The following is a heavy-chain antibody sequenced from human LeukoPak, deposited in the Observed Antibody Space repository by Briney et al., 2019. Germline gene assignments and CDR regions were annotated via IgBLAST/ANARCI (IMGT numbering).Heavy chain of an antibody. CDR1: GYTFTSYD. Sequence: GASVKVSCKASGYTFTSYDINWVRQATGQGLEWMGWMNPNSGNTGYAQKFQGRVTITRNTSISTAYMELSSLRSEDTAVYYCARGPGSIAAAGQLDYWGKGTLVTVSS. CDR3: ARGPGSIAAAGQLDY. V-gene: IGHV1-8*03. CDR2: MNPNSGNT. D-gene: IGHD6-13*01. J-gene: IGHJ4*02.